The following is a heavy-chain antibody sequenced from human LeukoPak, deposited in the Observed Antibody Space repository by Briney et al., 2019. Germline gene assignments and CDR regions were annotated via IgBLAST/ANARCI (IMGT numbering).Heavy chain of an antibody. CDR2: ISGSGGST. CDR1: GFTFSSYA. CDR3: ARSASSSWYTEGE. Sequence: PGGSLRLSCAASGFTFSSYAVSWVRQALGKGPEWVSVISGSGGSTYYADSVKGRFTISRDSSKNTLYLQMNSLRAEDTAVYYCARSASSSWYTEGEWGQGTLVTVSS. V-gene: IGHV3-23*01. J-gene: IGHJ4*02. D-gene: IGHD6-13*01.